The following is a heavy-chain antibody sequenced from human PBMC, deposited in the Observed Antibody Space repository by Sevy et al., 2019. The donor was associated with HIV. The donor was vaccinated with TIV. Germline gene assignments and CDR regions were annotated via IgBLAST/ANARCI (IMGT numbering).Heavy chain of an antibody. V-gene: IGHV1-69*13. D-gene: IGHD5-18*01. CDR3: ARGRGYSYGYNTFYGTWFDP. J-gene: IGHJ5*02. Sequence: VKVSCKASGGTFSSYAISWVRQAPGQGLEWMGGIIPIFGTANYAQKFQGRVTITADESTSTAYMELSSLRSEDTAVYYCARGRGYSYGYNTFYGTWFDPWGQGTLVTVSS. CDR1: GGTFSSYA. CDR2: IIPIFGTA.